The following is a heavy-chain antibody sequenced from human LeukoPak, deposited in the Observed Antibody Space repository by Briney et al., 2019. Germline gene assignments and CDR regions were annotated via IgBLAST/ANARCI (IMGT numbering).Heavy chain of an antibody. Sequence: GGSLRLSCSASGFTFSSYAMHWVRQAPGKGLEYVSAISSNGGSTYYADSVKGRFTISRDNSKNTLYLQMSSLRAEDTAVYYCVRSAPKGLYYHGMDVWGQGTTVTVSS. CDR1: GFTFSSYA. J-gene: IGHJ6*02. CDR2: ISSNGGST. CDR3: VRSAPKGLYYHGMDV. V-gene: IGHV3-64D*06. D-gene: IGHD3-3*01.